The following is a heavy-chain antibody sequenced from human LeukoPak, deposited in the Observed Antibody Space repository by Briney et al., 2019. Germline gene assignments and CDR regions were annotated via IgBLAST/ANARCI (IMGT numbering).Heavy chain of an antibody. CDR3: ARNDRGASDI. D-gene: IGHD3-22*01. CDR1: GFTFSTKS. J-gene: IGHJ3*02. V-gene: IGHV3-48*02. CDR2: ITADSGTT. Sequence: QPGGSLRPSCAVSGFTFSTKSMNWVRQAPGKGLEWVSYITADSGTTYYADSVKGRFTISRDNAKNSPYLQMNSLRDEDTAVYYCARNDRGASDIWGQGTMVTVSS.